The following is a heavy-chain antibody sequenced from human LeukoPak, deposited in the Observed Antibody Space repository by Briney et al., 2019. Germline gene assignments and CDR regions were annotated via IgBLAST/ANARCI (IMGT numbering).Heavy chain of an antibody. CDR1: GFTFSSSL. J-gene: IGHJ4*02. CDR2: VNQDGGEK. V-gene: IGHV3-7*03. Sequence: GGSLRLSCAASGFTFSSSLMTWVRQATGKGLEWVASVNQDGGEKNYVDSVKGRFTISRDNAKNSLYLQMNSLRTEDTAVYYCASGRVTAVYWGQGTLVTVSS. CDR3: ASGRVTAVY. D-gene: IGHD2-21*02.